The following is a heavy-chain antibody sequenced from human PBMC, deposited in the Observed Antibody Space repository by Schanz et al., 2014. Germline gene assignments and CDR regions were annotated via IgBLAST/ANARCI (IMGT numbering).Heavy chain of an antibody. D-gene: IGHD2-2*02. V-gene: IGHV1-69*04. CDR2: IIPVLAIA. J-gene: IGHJ6*03. Sequence: QVQLVQSGAEVKKPGASVKVSCKASGYTFTSHGISWVRQAPGQGLEWMGRIIPVLAIANYAQNFQGRVTITADKSTSTAYMELTSLRSEDTAVYYCAGSYCSSTSCYTGYYYMDVWGKGTTVTVSS. CDR3: AGSYCSSTSCYTGYYYMDV. CDR1: GYTFTSHG.